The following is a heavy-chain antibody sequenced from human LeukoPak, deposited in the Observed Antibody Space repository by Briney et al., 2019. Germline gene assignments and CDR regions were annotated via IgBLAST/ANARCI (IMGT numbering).Heavy chain of an antibody. D-gene: IGHD3-22*01. Sequence: PGGSLRLSCAASGFTFSSYAMHWVRQAPGKGLEWVAVISYDGSNKYYADSVKGRFTISRDNSKNTLYLQMNSLRAEDTAVYYCARDAYCYDSSGSDYWGQGTLVTVSS. CDR3: ARDAYCYDSSGSDY. CDR2: ISYDGSNK. J-gene: IGHJ4*02. V-gene: IGHV3-30-3*01. CDR1: GFTFSSYA.